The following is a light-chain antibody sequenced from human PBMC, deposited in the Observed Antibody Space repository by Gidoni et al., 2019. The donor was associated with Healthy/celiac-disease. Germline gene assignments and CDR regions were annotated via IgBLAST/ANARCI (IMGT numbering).Light chain of an antibody. CDR3: CSYAGSSTFAV. Sequence: QSALTQPASVSGSPGQSPTISCTGTSSDVGSYNLVSWYQQHPGKAPKLMIYEGSKRPSGFSNRFSGSKSGNTASLTISGLQAEDEADYYCCSYAGSSTFAVFGGGTKLTVL. J-gene: IGLJ2*01. V-gene: IGLV2-23*03. CDR2: EGS. CDR1: SSDVGSYNL.